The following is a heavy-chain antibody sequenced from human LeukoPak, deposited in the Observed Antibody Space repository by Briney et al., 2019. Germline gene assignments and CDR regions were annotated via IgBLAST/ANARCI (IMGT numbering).Heavy chain of an antibody. V-gene: IGHV3-66*01. CDR1: GFTVSSNY. D-gene: IGHD5-12*01. Sequence: GGSLRLSCAASGFTVSSNYMSWVRQAPGKGLEWVSVIYSGGSTYYADSVKGRFTISRDNSKNTLYLQMNSLRAEDTAVYYCARETSLSGYDNYDAFDIWGQGTMVTVSS. J-gene: IGHJ3*02. CDR3: ARETSLSGYDNYDAFDI. CDR2: IYSGGST.